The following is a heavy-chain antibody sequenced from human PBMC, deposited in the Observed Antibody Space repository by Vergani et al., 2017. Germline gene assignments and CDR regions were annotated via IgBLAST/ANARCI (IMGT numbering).Heavy chain of an antibody. J-gene: IGHJ3*02. CDR3: ATFMITFGGVIVMGDAFDI. D-gene: IGHD3-16*02. Sequence: QVQLVQSGAEVKKPGASVKVSCKVSGYTLTELSMHWVRQAPGKGLDWMGGFDPEDGETIYAQKFQGRVTMTEDTSTDTAYMELSSLRSEDTAVYYCATFMITFGGVIVMGDAFDIWGQGTMVTVSS. V-gene: IGHV1-24*01. CDR1: GYTLTELS. CDR2: FDPEDGET.